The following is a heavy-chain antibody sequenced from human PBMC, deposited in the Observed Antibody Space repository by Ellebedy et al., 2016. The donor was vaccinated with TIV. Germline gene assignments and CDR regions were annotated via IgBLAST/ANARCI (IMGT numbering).Heavy chain of an antibody. CDR1: DGSVSNRGYY. CDR2: IHYTGNA. Sequence: GSLRLXXTVSDGSVSNRGYYWAWLRQPPGKGLEWIGHIHYTGNADYNPSLKSRFTISVDTSKNHFSLIVTSVTAADTAVYFCAGGTHYYGWDVWGQGTTVIVS. J-gene: IGHJ6*02. CDR3: AGGTHYYGWDV. V-gene: IGHV4-61*03.